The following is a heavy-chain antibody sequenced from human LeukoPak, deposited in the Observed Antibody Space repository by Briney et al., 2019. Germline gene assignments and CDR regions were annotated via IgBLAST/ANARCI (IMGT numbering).Heavy chain of an antibody. J-gene: IGHJ4*02. CDR2: INHSGST. Sequence: SETLSLTCAVYGGSFSGYYWSWIRQPPGKGLEWIGEINHSGSTNYNPSLKSRVTISVGTSKNQFSLKLTSVTAADTAVYHCARDLAGFDYWGQGTLVTVSS. V-gene: IGHV4-34*01. CDR1: GGSFSGYY. D-gene: IGHD6-25*01. CDR3: ARDLAGFDY.